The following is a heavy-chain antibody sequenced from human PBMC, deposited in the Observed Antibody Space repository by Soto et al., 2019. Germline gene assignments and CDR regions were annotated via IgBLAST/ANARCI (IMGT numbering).Heavy chain of an antibody. D-gene: IGHD3-3*01. CDR3: AHRVLRTVFGLVMTTAIYFDF. J-gene: IGHJ4*02. CDR2: IYWDDDK. V-gene: IGHV2-5*02. CDR1: GFSLTTSGVG. Sequence: QITLNESGPTQVKPRQTLTLTCTFSGFSLTTSGVGEGWIRQSPGKAPEWLALIYWDDDKRYSPSLKSRLTITKDTSKNQVVLTMADLDPADTATYYCAHRVLRTVFGLVMTTAIYFDFWGQGTPVAVSS.